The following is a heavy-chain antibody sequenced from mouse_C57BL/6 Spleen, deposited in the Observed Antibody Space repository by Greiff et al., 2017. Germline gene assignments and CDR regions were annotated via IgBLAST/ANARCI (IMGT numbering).Heavy chain of an antibody. J-gene: IGHJ3*01. D-gene: IGHD2-5*01. V-gene: IGHV14-4*01. CDR2: IDPENGDT. CDR3: TTSYYSNGGFAY. CDR1: GFNIKDDY. Sequence: VQLKQSGAELVRPGASVKLSCTASGFNIKDDYMHWVKQRPEQGLEWIGLIDPENGDTEYASKFQGKATITADTSSNTAYLQLSSLTSEDTAVYYCTTSYYSNGGFAYWGQGTLVTVSA.